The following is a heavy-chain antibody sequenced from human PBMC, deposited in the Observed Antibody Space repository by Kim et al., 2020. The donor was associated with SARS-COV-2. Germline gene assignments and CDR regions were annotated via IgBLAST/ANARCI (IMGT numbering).Heavy chain of an antibody. CDR2: ISYDGSNK. CDR3: AKDDRWLDSWYYGMDV. D-gene: IGHD3-16*02. J-gene: IGHJ6*02. V-gene: IGHV3-30*18. Sequence: GGSLRLSCAASGFTFSSYGMHWVRQAPGKGLEWVAVISYDGSNKYYADSVKGRFTISRDNSKNTLYLQMNSLRAEDTAVYYCAKDDRWLDSWYYGMDVWGQGTTVTVSS. CDR1: GFTFSSYG.